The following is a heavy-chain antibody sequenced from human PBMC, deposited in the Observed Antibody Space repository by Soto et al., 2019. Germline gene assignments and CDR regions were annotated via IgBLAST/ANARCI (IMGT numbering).Heavy chain of an antibody. V-gene: IGHV4-59*01. CDR3: ARGRGSGWHFDY. Sequence: QVQLQESGPGLVKPSETLSLTCTVSGGSISSYYWSWIRQPPGKGLEWIGYIYYSGSTNYNPSLKSRVTISVDTSKNQFALKLSSVTGADTAVYYCARGRGSGWHFDYWGQGTLVTVSS. CDR1: GGSISSYY. J-gene: IGHJ4*02. CDR2: IYYSGST. D-gene: IGHD6-19*01.